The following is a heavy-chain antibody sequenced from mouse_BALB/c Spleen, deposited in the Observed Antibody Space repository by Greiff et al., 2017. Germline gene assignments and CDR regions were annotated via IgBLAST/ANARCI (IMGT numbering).Heavy chain of an antibody. V-gene: IGHV14-3*02. D-gene: IGHD1-2*01. Sequence: VQLQQSGAELVKPGASVKLSCTASGFNIKDTYMHWVKQRPEQGLEWIGRIDPANGNTKYDPKFQGKATLTVDKSSSTAYMQLSSPTSEDSAVYYCTRWRVYYGRYFEVWGAGTTVTVSS. CDR1: GFNIKDTY. CDR3: TRWRVYYGRYFEV. J-gene: IGHJ1*01. CDR2: IDPANGNT.